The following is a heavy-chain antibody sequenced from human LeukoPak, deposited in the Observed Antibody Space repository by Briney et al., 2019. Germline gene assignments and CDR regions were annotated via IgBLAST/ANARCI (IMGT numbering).Heavy chain of an antibody. CDR2: ISWNSGSI. J-gene: IGHJ4*02. D-gene: IGHD6-13*01. CDR3: AKGLGSSSWYGLYYFDY. V-gene: IGHV3-9*01. Sequence: PGGSLRLSCAASGFTFDDYAMHWVRQAPGKGLEWVSGISWNSGSIGYADSVKGRFTISRDNAKNSLYLQMNSLRAEDTALYYCAKGLGSSSWYGLYYFDYWGQGTLVTVSS. CDR1: GFTFDDYA.